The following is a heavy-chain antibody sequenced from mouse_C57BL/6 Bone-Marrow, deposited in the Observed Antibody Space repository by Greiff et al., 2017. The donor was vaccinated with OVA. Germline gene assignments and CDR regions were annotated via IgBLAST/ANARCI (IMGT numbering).Heavy chain of an antibody. CDR2: IHPNSGST. Sequence: VQLQQPGAELVKPGASVKLSCKASGYTFTSYWMHWVKQRPGQGLEWIGMIHPNSGSTNYNEKFKSKATLTVDKSSSTAYMQLSSLTSEDSAVYYCVLRLLYYFDYWGQGTTLTVSS. J-gene: IGHJ2*01. D-gene: IGHD3-2*02. V-gene: IGHV1-64*01. CDR1: GYTFTSYW. CDR3: VLRLLYYFDY.